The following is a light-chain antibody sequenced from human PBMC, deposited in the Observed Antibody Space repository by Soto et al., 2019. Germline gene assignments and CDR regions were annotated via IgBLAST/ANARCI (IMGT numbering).Light chain of an antibody. V-gene: IGKV3-11*01. CDR2: DAS. J-gene: IGKJ4*01. CDR1: QRVRNY. CDR3: QQRSSWPGIT. Sequence: EIVLTQSPATLSLSPGERATLSCRASQRVRNYLAWYQQKPGQAPRLLIYDASNRATGIPARFSGSGSGTDFTLTISSLEPEDFAVYYCQQRSSWPGITFGGGTRVE.